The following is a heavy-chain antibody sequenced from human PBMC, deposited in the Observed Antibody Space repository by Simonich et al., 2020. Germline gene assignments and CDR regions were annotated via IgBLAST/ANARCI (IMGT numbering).Heavy chain of an antibody. CDR3: ARDTSYYGSGSYYFDY. Sequence: GGGLVKPGGSLRLSCAASVFTFSSYSMNWFPQAPGKGLEWVSSISSSSSYIYYADSVKGRFTISRDNAKNSLYLQMNSLRAEDTAVYYCARDTSYYGSGSYYFDYWGQGTLVTVSS. J-gene: IGHJ4*02. CDR2: ISSSSSYI. V-gene: IGHV3-21*01. D-gene: IGHD3-10*01. CDR1: VFTFSSYS.